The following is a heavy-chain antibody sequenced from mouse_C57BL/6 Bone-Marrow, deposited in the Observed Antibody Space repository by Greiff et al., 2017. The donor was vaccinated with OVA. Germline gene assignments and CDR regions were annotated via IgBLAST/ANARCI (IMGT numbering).Heavy chain of an antibody. J-gene: IGHJ1*03. Sequence: EVQLVESGGGLVQPKGSLKLSCAASGFSFNTYAMNWVRQAPGKGLEWVARIRSKSNNYATYYADSVKERFTISRDDSESMLYLQMNNLKTEDTAMYYCVRHDVYWYFDVWGTGTTVTVSS. CDR3: VRHDVYWYFDV. CDR2: IRSKSNNYAT. V-gene: IGHV10-1*01. CDR1: GFSFNTYA. D-gene: IGHD2-3*01.